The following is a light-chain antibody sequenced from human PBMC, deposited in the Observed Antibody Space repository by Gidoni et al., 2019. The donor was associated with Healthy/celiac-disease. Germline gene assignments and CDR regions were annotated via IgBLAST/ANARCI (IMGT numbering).Light chain of an antibody. Sequence: IVITQSPATLSVSPGERATLSCRASQSVRSNLAWYQQKPGQAPRLLIYGASTRATGIPARFSGSGSGTEFTLTISSLQSEDFAVYYCQQYNNWPRTFGQGTKVEIK. CDR1: QSVRSN. CDR2: GAS. CDR3: QQYNNWPRT. J-gene: IGKJ1*01. V-gene: IGKV3-15*01.